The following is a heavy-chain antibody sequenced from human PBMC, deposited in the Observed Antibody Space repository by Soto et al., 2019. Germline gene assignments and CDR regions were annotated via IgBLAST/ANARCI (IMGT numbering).Heavy chain of an antibody. CDR1: GGSISSGGYY. J-gene: IGHJ5*02. CDR3: ARELAKGEILLWFGEGIDP. CDR2: IYYSGST. V-gene: IGHV4-31*03. D-gene: IGHD3-10*01. Sequence: QVQLQESGPGLVKPSQTLSLTCTVSGGSISSGGYYWSWIRQHPGKGLEWIGYIYYSGSTYYNPSLKSRVTISVDTSKNQFSLKLSSVTAADTAVYYCARELAKGEILLWFGEGIDPWGQGTLVTVSS.